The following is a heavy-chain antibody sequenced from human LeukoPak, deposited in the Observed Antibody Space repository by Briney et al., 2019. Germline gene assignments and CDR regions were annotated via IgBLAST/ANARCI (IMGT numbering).Heavy chain of an antibody. Sequence: ASVKVSCKASGHTFTNYDINWVRQATGQGLQWMGWMNTNSGHTGYAQKFQGRVTITRNTSITTAYMELSSLRSGDTAVYYCARDRGWQQLVPYNWFDPWGQGTLVTVSS. CDR2: MNTNSGHT. CDR3: ARDRGWQQLVPYNWFDP. J-gene: IGHJ5*02. V-gene: IGHV1-8*03. CDR1: GHTFTNYD. D-gene: IGHD6-13*01.